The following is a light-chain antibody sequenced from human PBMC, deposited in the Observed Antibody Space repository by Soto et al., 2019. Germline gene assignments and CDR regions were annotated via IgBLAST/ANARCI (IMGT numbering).Light chain of an antibody. CDR3: QQYNNWPPT. J-gene: IGKJ1*01. CDR2: GAS. Sequence: EIVMTQSPATLSVSPGERATLSCRASQSVSSNLAWYQQKPGQAPRLLIYGASTRATGIPARFSGSGSGTEFTLTISSLQSEDFAVYYCQQYNNWPPTFGQATKVDIK. V-gene: IGKV3-15*01. CDR1: QSVSSN.